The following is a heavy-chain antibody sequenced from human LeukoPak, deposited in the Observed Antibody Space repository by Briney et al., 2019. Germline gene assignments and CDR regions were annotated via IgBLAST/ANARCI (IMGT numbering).Heavy chain of an antibody. CDR1: GFSFNNDW. J-gene: IGHJ6*02. CDR3: VRRAAVRGMDF. D-gene: IGHD1-14*01. CDR2: ISGSGDST. V-gene: IGHV3-23*01. Sequence: GGSLRLSCATSGFSFNNDWMDWVRQAPGKGLEWVASISGSGDSTNYGDSVKGRFTISRDNFKRTVHLEMSNLRADDTAMYYCVRRAAVRGMDFWGLGTTVMVSS.